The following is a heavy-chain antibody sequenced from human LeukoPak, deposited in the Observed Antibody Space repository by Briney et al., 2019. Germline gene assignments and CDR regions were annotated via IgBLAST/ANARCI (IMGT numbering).Heavy chain of an antibody. V-gene: IGHV3-30*03. CDR3: AREAAWGNWYFDL. CDR1: GFTFSRHG. J-gene: IGHJ2*01. Sequence: GGSLRLSCAASGFTFSRHGMHWVRQAPGKGLEWVAVIGDTGRAKYYADSVEGRLTASRDNSKNTLYLEMNSLRYDDTALYYCAREAAWGNWYFDLWGRGTLVTVSS. D-gene: IGHD3-16*01. CDR2: IGDTGRAK.